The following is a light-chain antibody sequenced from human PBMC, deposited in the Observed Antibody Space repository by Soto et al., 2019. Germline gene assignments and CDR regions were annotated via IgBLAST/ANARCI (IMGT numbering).Light chain of an antibody. CDR3: QQYGSSPLT. CDR1: QSVSST. V-gene: IGKV3-20*01. J-gene: IGKJ4*01. CDR2: GAS. Sequence: EIVMTQSPATLSVSPGERATLSCRASQSVSSTLAWYQQKPGQAPRLLIYGASARAIGIPDRFSGSVSGSEFTLTISRLEPEDFAVYYCQQYGSSPLTLGGGNKV.